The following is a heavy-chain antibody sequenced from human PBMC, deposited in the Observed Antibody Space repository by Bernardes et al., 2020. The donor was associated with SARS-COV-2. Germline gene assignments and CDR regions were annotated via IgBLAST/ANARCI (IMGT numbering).Heavy chain of an antibody. D-gene: IGHD3-16*01. CDR1: GYPFTGYY. Sequence: ASVNVSCKASGYPFTGYYIHWVRQAPGQGLEWMGWINPNSGGTNYAQNFQGRVTITRDTSIGTAYMELSGLRFDDPAVYYCALPPTDDDGYDMDLWGQGTTVTVSS. J-gene: IGHJ6*02. V-gene: IGHV1-2*02. CDR3: ALPPTDDDGYDMDL. CDR2: INPNSGGT.